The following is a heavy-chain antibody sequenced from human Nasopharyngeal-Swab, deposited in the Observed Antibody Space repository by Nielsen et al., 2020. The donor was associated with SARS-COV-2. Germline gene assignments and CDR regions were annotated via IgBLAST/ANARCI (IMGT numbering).Heavy chain of an antibody. CDR1: GGSISSYY. Sequence: SETLSLTCTVSGGSISSYYWSWIRQPPGKGLEWIGYIYYSGSTNYNPSLKSRVTISVDTSKNQFSLKLSSVTAADTAVYYCARAPNYILYYFDYWGQGTLVTVS. J-gene: IGHJ4*02. CDR2: IYYSGST. CDR3: ARAPNYILYYFDY. D-gene: IGHD3-10*01. V-gene: IGHV4-59*01.